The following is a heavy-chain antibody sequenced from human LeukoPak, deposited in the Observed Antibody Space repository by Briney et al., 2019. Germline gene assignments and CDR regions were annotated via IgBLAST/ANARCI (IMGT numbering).Heavy chain of an antibody. CDR1: GFTVSSSY. CDR3: MSGSRSYRPPYYYLGV. D-gene: IGHD3-10*01. J-gene: IGHJ6*03. V-gene: IGHV3-53*01. CDR2: IYSGGST. Sequence: GGSLRLSCVAAGFTVSSSYMGSVRQAPGKGLEWVSVIYSGGSTYYADSVKGRFTISRDNSKNTLYLQMNSVRAEDTAVCSCMSGSRSYRPPYYYLGVWGTGTTVTVSS.